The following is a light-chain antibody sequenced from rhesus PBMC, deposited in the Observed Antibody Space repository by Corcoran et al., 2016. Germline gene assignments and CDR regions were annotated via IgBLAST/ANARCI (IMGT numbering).Light chain of an antibody. Sequence: DVVMTQSPLSLPITPGQPASISCRSSQRLVHSNGNTYLSWYQQKPGQPPRRLFYQVSNRASGVSDRFSGRGAGTDFTLKMSRVEAEDVGVYYCGQGTHVPYSFGQGTKVEIK. J-gene: IGKJ2*01. CDR1: QRLVHSNGNTY. CDR2: QVS. V-gene: IGKV2-65*01. CDR3: GQGTHVPYS.